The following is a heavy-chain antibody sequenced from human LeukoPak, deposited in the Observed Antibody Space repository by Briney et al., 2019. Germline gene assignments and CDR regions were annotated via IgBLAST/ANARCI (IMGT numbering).Heavy chain of an antibody. CDR3: ASLPRDLTYYYYYMDV. D-gene: IGHD3-9*01. V-gene: IGHV3-11*01. Sequence: GGSLRLSCAASGFTFSDYYMSWIRQAPGKGLEWVSYISSSGSTIYYAGSVKGRFTISRDNAKNSLYLQMNSLRAEDTAVYYCASLPRDLTYYYYYMDVWGKGTTVTVSS. CDR2: ISSSGSTI. J-gene: IGHJ6*03. CDR1: GFTFSDYY.